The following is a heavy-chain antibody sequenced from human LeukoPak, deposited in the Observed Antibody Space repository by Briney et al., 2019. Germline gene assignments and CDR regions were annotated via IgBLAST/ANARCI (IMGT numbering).Heavy chain of an antibody. CDR2: IIPIFGTA. CDR1: GYTFTSYG. J-gene: IGHJ3*02. V-gene: IGHV1-69*13. CDR3: ARPYYYDSSGYRDYDAFDI. D-gene: IGHD3-22*01. Sequence: SVTVSCTASGYTFTSYGISWVRQAPGQGLEWMGGIIPIFGTANYAQKFQGRVTITADESTSTAYMELSSLRSEDTAVYYCARPYYYDSSGYRDYDAFDIWGQGTMVTVSS.